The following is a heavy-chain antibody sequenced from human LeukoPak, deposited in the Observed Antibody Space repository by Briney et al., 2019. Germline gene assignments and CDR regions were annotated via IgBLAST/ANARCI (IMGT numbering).Heavy chain of an antibody. J-gene: IGHJ6*02. CDR2: ITYDGSNK. D-gene: IGHD3-10*01. CDR3: ARYYGSGRGYYGLGV. Sequence: GGSLRLSCEASGFTFSTYGMHWVRQAPGKGLEWITRITYDGSNKYYADSVKGRFTISRDNSKNTLYLQMNRLRAEDTAVYYCARYYGSGRGYYGLGVWGQGTTVTVFS. CDR1: GFTFSTYG. V-gene: IGHV3-30*03.